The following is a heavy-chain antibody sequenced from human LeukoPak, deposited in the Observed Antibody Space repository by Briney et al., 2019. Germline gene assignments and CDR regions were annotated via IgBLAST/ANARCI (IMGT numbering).Heavy chain of an antibody. CDR3: ARNVGGVGLYSDNAYYTGGAFDI. D-gene: IGHD4-17*01. CDR1: GYPLNSDYY. Sequence: SETLSLTCTVSGYPLNSDYYLAWLRQPPGKGLELVGSNYNSGSTSYNPSLKSRVTLSLNTSKNQFSLRVTSVKAAVTFVYYCARNVGGVGLYSDNAYYTGGAFDIWGQGTMVTVSS. V-gene: IGHV4-38-2*02. J-gene: IGHJ3*02. CDR2: NYNSGST.